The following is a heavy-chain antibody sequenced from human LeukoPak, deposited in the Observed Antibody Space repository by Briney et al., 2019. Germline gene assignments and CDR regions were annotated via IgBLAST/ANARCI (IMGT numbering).Heavy chain of an antibody. CDR1: GFTVSSNY. Sequence: GGSLRLSCAASGFTVSSNYMSWVRQAPGKGLEWVSLIYSGGSTYYADSVKGRFTIFRDNSKNTLYLQMNSLRAEDTAVYYCATEIALVRETPWDYWGQGTLVTVSS. D-gene: IGHD3-10*01. CDR2: IYSGGST. V-gene: IGHV3-66*01. J-gene: IGHJ4*02. CDR3: ATEIALVRETPWDY.